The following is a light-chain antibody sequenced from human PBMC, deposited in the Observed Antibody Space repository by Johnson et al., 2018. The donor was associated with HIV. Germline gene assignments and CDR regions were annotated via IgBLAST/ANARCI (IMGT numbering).Light chain of an antibody. CDR3: RIWDSSLSPLYG. V-gene: IGLV1-51*02. CDR1: SSNIGNNY. Sequence: QAVLTQPPSVSAAPGQKVTISCSGSSSNIGNNYVSWYQQFPGTAPKLLIYEDNKRPSGIPDLFSGSKSGATATLGIPGLKTGDEADYYCRIWDSSLSPLYGFGSGTTITVL. CDR2: EDN. J-gene: IGLJ1*01.